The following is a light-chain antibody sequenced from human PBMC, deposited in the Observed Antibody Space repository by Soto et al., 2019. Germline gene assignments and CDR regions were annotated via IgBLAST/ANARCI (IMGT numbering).Light chain of an antibody. CDR2: TDN. V-gene: IGLV1-44*01. Sequence: QSVLTQPPSASGTPGQRVTISCSGSSSNIGSNAVNWYQQFPGTAPNLLIYTDNQRPSGVPDRVSGSKSGTSASLAISGLQSEDEAEDFCAAWDGSLNAYVFGTGTKVTVL. J-gene: IGLJ1*01. CDR3: AAWDGSLNAYV. CDR1: SSNIGSNA.